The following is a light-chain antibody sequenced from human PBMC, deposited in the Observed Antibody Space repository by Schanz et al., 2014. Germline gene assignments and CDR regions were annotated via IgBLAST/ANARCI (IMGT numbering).Light chain of an antibody. V-gene: IGLV2-8*01. J-gene: IGLJ3*02. CDR2: EVS. CDR3: SSYAGSNNQGV. CDR1: SSDVGGYNY. Sequence: QSALTQPPSASGSPGQSVTISCTGTSSDVGGYNYVSWYQQHPGKAPKLMIYEVSKRPSGVPDRFSGSKSGNTASLTVSGLQAEEEADYYCSSYAGSNNQGVFGGGTKLTVL.